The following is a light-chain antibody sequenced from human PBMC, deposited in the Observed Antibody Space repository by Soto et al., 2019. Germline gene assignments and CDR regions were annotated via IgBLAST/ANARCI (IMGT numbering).Light chain of an antibody. CDR3: LQYIDIPRT. CDR2: WAS. J-gene: IGKJ1*01. CDR1: QTVLYNSNKKNY. V-gene: IGKV4-1*01. Sequence: DIVMTQSPDSLAVSLGERATINCKSNQTVLYNSNKKNYLGWYQQKPGQHPKLLIYWASTRESGVPDRFSGSGSGTDFTLTISTLQAEDVAVYYCLQYIDIPRTFGQGTKVEIK.